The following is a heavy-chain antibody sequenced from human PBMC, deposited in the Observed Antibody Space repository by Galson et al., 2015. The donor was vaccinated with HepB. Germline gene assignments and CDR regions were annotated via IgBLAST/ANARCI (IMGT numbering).Heavy chain of an antibody. D-gene: IGHD3-10*01. Sequence: SVKVSCKASGGTFSSYTISWVRQAPGQGLEWMGRIIPILGIANYAQKFQGRVTITADKSTSTAYMELSSLRSEDTAVYYCARDPAQTSMVRGVPLGDNDYWGQGTLVTVSS. J-gene: IGHJ4*02. CDR3: ARDPAQTSMVRGVPLGDNDY. CDR2: IIPILGIA. V-gene: IGHV1-69*04. CDR1: GGTFSSYT.